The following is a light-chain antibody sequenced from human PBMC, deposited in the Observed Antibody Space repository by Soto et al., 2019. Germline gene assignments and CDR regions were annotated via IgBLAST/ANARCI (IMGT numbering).Light chain of an antibody. CDR3: QQYGSSPYT. CDR2: GAS. J-gene: IGKJ2*01. V-gene: IGKV3-20*01. CDR1: QSVSSSY. Sequence: EIVLTQSPGTLSLSPGERATLSCRASQSVSSSYLAWYQQRPGQAPRLLINGASSRATGIPDRFSGSGSGTDFTLTISRLEPEDFAGYYCQQYGSSPYTFGQGTKLEMK.